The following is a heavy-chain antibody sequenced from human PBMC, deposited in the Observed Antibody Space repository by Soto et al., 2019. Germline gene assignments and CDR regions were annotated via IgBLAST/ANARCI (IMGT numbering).Heavy chain of an antibody. CDR3: ARATAADYYYGSGKVGGDVYMDV. Sequence: GGSLRLSCAASGFTFSSYDMHWVRQATGKGLEWVSAIGTAGDTYYPGSVKGRFTISRENAENSLYLQMNSLRAGDTAVYYCARATAADYYYGSGKVGGDVYMDVWGKGTTVTVSS. V-gene: IGHV3-13*01. J-gene: IGHJ6*03. D-gene: IGHD3-10*01. CDR1: GFTFSSYD. CDR2: IGTAGDT.